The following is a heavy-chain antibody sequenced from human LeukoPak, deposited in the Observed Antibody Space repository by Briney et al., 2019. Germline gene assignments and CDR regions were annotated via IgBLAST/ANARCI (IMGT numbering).Heavy chain of an antibody. Sequence: GESLKISCKGSGYTFTSCWIGWVRQMPGKGLEWMGIIYPDDSDTRYSPSFQGQVTVSADKSINTAYLQWNSLKTSDTAVYYCARSGSYSNQFDYWGQGTLVTVSS. CDR3: ARSGSYSNQFDY. V-gene: IGHV5-51*01. J-gene: IGHJ4*02. D-gene: IGHD1-26*01. CDR2: IYPDDSDT. CDR1: GYTFTSCW.